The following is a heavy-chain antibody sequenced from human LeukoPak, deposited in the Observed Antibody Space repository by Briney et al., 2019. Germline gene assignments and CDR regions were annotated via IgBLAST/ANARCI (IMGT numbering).Heavy chain of an antibody. CDR1: GLTLSTFW. D-gene: IGHD6-13*01. V-gene: IGHV3-53*01. Sequence: GGSLRLSCATSGLTLSTFWMHWVRQAPGKGLEWVSVIYSGGSTYYADSVKGRFTISRDNSKNTLYLQMNSLRAEDTAVYYCARETVYSSSWYYDYWGQGTLVTVSS. CDR3: ARETVYSSSWYYDY. J-gene: IGHJ4*02. CDR2: IYSGGST.